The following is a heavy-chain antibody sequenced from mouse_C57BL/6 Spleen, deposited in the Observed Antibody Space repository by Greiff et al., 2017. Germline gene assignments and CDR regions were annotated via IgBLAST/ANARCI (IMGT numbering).Heavy chain of an antibody. CDR3: ARTPHYYGNFDY. J-gene: IGHJ2*01. Sequence: VKQRPEQGLEWIGRIDPANGNTKYAPKFQGKATITADTSSNTAYLQLSSLTSEDTAIYYCARTPHYYGNFDYWGQGTTLTVSS. CDR2: IDPANGNT. V-gene: IGHV14-3*01. D-gene: IGHD1-2*01.